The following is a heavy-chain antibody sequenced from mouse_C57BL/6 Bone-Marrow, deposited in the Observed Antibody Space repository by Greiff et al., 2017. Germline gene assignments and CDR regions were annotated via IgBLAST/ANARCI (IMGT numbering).Heavy chain of an antibody. J-gene: IGHJ3*01. V-gene: IGHV5-2*01. D-gene: IGHD2-4*01. Sequence: VQLKESGGGLVQPGESLKLSCESNEYAFPPHDMSWVRTTPEQRLELVAAINTDGGSTYYPDPLESRFIMSRDNAKNTPYLQISSLRSEDAAVYYCARRDYDEEAYWGQGTLVTVSA. CDR3: ARRDYDEEAY. CDR1: EYAFPPHD. CDR2: INTDGGST.